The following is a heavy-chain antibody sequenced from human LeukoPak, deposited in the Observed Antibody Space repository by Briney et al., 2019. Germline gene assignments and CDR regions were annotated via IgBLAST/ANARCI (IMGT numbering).Heavy chain of an antibody. CDR3: ARAVIPPRYYDSSGYYFATFDY. J-gene: IGHJ4*02. Sequence: GGSLRLSCAASGFTFSSYAMHWVRQAPGKGLEWVAVISYDGSNKYYAYSVKGRLTISRDNSKNTLYLQMNSLRAEDTAMYYCARAVIPPRYYDSSGYYFATFDYWGQGTLVTVSS. CDR1: GFTFSSYA. CDR2: ISYDGSNK. V-gene: IGHV3-30-3*01. D-gene: IGHD3-22*01.